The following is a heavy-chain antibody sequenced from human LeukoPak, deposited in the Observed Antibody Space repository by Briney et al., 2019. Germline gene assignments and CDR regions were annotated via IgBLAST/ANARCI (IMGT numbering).Heavy chain of an antibody. CDR1: RGSISSYY. D-gene: IGHD2-15*01. Sequence: PSETLSLTCTVSRGSISSYYWSWIRQPPGKGLEWIGYIYYSGSTNYNPSLKSRVTISVDTSKNQFSLKLSSVTAADTAVYYCARLAGDGVVAADYFDYWGQGTLVTVSS. CDR2: IYYSGST. V-gene: IGHV4-59*12. J-gene: IGHJ4*02. CDR3: ARLAGDGVVAADYFDY.